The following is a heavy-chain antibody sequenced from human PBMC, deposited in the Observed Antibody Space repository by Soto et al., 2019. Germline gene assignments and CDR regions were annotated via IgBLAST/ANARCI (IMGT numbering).Heavy chain of an antibody. CDR3: ASDTERWVQSDYYYNGMDV. CDR1: GGNFCSNA. V-gene: IGHV1-69*13. D-gene: IGHD1-1*01. CDR2: MIPIFGTA. Sequence: SVKMFSKASGGNFCSNAISRVRQPPGQEVEWMGGMIPIFGTANYAKKCQGRVTITAVESTSSAYMELSSLRSENTAVNYCASDTERWVQSDYYYNGMDVWGQGTTVTVSS. J-gene: IGHJ6*02.